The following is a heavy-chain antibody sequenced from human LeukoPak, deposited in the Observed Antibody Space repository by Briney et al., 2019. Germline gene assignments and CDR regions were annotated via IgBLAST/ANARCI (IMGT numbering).Heavy chain of an antibody. D-gene: IGHD3-10*01. J-gene: IGHJ4*02. CDR2: LYSGGNA. CDR3: ARDYYGSGSYAY. Sequence: GGSLRLSCSASGFTVSSNYMTWVRQAPGKGLEWVSVLYSGGNAFYADSVKGRFTISRDTSKNTVYLQMNSLRVEDTAVYYCARDYYGSGSYAYWGQGTLVTVSS. V-gene: IGHV3-66*01. CDR1: GFTVSSNY.